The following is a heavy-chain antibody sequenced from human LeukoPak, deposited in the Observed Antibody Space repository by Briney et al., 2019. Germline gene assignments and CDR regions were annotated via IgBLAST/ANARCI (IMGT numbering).Heavy chain of an antibody. J-gene: IGHJ4*02. V-gene: IGHV1-2*04. Sequence: ASVTVSCKASGYTFTGYYMHWVRQAPGQGLEWMGWINPNSGGTNYAQKFQGWVTMTRDTSISTAYMELSRLRSDDTAVYYCARDGRLGELSSFDYWGQGTLVTVSS. D-gene: IGHD3-16*02. CDR1: GYTFTGYY. CDR2: INPNSGGT. CDR3: ARDGRLGELSSFDY.